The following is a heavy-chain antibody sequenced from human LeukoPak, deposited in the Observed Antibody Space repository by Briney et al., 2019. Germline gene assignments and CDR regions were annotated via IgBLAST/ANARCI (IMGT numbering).Heavy chain of an antibody. CDR1: GFTFSDYW. D-gene: IGHD4-23*01. CDR3: TRTSGGREDY. CDR2: IKQDGSEG. Sequence: PGGSLRLSCAASGFTFSDYWMTWVRQAPGEGLEWVANIKQDGSEGYYVDSVKGRFTVSRDNAKSSLYLQMNSLRAEDTAVYYCTRTSGGREDYWGQGTLVTVSS. V-gene: IGHV3-7*01. J-gene: IGHJ4*02.